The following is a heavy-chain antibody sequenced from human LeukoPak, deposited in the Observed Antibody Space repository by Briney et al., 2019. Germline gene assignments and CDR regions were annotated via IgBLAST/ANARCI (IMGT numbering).Heavy chain of an antibody. CDR2: VDGDGSTT. D-gene: IGHD6-19*01. V-gene: IGHV3-74*01. J-gene: IGHJ4*02. CDR1: GFTFTSYW. Sequence: PGGSLRLSRAASGFTFTSYWMHWVRQAPGKGLVWVSRVDGDGSTTTYADSVKGRFTISRDNAKNTLYLQMNSPRAEDTAVYYCAKSTGSSGWYYFDYWGQGTLVTVSS. CDR3: AKSTGSSGWYYFDY.